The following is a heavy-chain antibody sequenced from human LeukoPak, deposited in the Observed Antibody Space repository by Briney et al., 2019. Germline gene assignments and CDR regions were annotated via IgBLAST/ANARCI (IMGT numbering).Heavy chain of an antibody. V-gene: IGHV1-2*02. CDR3: AREPYDILTGYREYDAFDI. J-gene: IGHJ3*02. CDR2: INPNSGGT. CDR1: GYTFTGYY. D-gene: IGHD3-9*01. Sequence: ASVKVSCKASGYTFTGYYMHWVRQAPGQGLEWMGWINPNSGGTNYAQKFQGRVTMTRDTSISTAYMELSRLRSDDTAVYYCAREPYDILTGYREYDAFDIWGQGTMVTVSS.